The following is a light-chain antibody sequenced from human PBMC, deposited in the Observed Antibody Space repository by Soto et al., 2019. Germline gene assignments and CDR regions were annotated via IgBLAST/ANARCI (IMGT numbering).Light chain of an antibody. CDR1: SSDVGGYNF. CDR2: EVT. CDR3: SSYTSSSTRV. Sequence: QSVLTQPASVSGSPGQSITISCTGTSSDVGGYNFVSWYQHHPGKAPKLMIYEVTNRPSGVSDRFSGSESGSTASLTISGLQAEDEADYYCSSYTSSSTRVFGGGTKLTVL. J-gene: IGLJ3*02. V-gene: IGLV2-14*01.